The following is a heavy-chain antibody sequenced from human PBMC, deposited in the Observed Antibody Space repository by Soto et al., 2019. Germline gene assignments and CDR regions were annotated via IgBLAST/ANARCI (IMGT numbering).Heavy chain of an antibody. J-gene: IGHJ6*02. CDR3: ARLRIAAAGTGYYYYGMDV. CDR1: GYSFTSYW. CDR2: IYPGDSDT. D-gene: IGHD6-13*01. V-gene: IGHV5-51*01. Sequence: RGESLKISCKGSGYSFTSYWIGWVRQMPGKGLEWMGIIYPGDSDTRYSPSFQGQVTISADKSISTAYLQWSSLKASDTAMYYCARLRIAAAGTGYYYYGMDVWGQGTTVTVSS.